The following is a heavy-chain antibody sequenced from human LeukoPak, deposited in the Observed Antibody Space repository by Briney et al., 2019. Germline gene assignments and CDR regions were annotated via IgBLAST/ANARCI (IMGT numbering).Heavy chain of an antibody. J-gene: IGHJ5*02. V-gene: IGHV4-38-2*01. CDR1: GYSISSGYY. CDR2: IYHSGRT. Sequence: SETLSLTCAVSGYSISSGYYWGWIRQPPGKGLEWIGSIYHSGRTYYNPSLKSRVTISVDTSKNQFSLKLSSVTAADTAVYYCARRRTYSNYSRWFDPWGQGTLVTVSS. D-gene: IGHD4-11*01. CDR3: ARRRTYSNYSRWFDP.